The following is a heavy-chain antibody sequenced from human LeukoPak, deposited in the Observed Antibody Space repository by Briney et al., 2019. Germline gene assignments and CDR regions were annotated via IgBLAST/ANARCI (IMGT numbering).Heavy chain of an antibody. D-gene: IGHD4-17*01. CDR1: GGSLSSSSYY. Sequence: SETLSLTCTVSGGSLSSSSYYWGWIRQPPGKGLEWIGSIYYSGSTYYNPSLKSRVTISVDTSKNQFSLKLSSVTAADTAVCYCASGGDYEDFDYWGQGTLVTVSS. V-gene: IGHV4-39*01. CDR2: IYYSGST. J-gene: IGHJ4*02. CDR3: ASGGDYEDFDY.